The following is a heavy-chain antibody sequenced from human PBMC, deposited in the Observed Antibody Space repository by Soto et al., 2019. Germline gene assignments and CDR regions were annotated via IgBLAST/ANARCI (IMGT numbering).Heavy chain of an antibody. V-gene: IGHV4-59*01. CDR2: IYYSGST. Sequence: PSETLSLTCTVSGGSISSYYWSWIRQPPGKGLEWIGYIYYSGSTNYNPSLKSRVTISVDTSKNQFSLKLSSVTAADTAVYYCARGGGIYGPNWFDPWGQGTLVTVSS. CDR3: ARGGGIYGPNWFDP. D-gene: IGHD3-10*01. J-gene: IGHJ5*02. CDR1: GGSISSYY.